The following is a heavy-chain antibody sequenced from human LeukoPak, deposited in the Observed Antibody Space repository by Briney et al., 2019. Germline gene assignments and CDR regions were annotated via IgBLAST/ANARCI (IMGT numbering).Heavy chain of an antibody. CDR2: IIPIFGTA. Sequence: SVKVSCKASGGTFSSYAISWVRQAPGQGLEWMGGIIPIFGTANYAQNLQGRVTMTTDAPTSTAYMELRSLRSDDTAVYYCARDDYRMTGRVTIFPGFDPWGQGTLVTVSS. J-gene: IGHJ5*02. D-gene: IGHD3-3*01. CDR3: ARDDYRMTGRVTIFPGFDP. V-gene: IGHV1-69*05. CDR1: GGTFSSYA.